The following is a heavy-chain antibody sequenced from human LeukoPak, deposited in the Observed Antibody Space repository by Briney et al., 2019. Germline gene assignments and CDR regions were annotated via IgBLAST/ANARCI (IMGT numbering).Heavy chain of an antibody. CDR2: IIPIFGTA. V-gene: IGHV1-69*05. CDR1: GGTFSSYA. D-gene: IGHD2-2*01. CDR3: AWAGYCSSTSCWWFDP. J-gene: IGHJ5*02. Sequence: GASVTVSCKASGGTFSSYAISWVRQAPGQGLEWMGGIIPIFGTANYAQKFQGRVTITTDESTSTAYMELSSLRSEDTAVYYCAWAGYCSSTSCWWFDPWGQGTLVTVSS.